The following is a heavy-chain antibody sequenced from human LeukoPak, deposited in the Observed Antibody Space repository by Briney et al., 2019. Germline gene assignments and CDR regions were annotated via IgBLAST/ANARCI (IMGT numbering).Heavy chain of an antibody. D-gene: IGHD6-19*01. V-gene: IGHV3-30*02. CDR3: ARGGGWYFDY. Sequence: GGSLRLSCAASGFTFSSYGMHWVRQAPGKGLEWVAFIRYDGSNKYYADSVKGRFTISRDNSKNTLYLQMNSLRAEDTAVYYCARGGGWYFDYWGQGALITASS. CDR2: IRYDGSNK. CDR1: GFTFSSYG. J-gene: IGHJ4*02.